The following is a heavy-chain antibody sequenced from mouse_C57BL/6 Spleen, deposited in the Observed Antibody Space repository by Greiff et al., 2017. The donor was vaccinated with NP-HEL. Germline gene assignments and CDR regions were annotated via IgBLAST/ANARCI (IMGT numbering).Heavy chain of an antibody. Sequence: QVQLQQPGAELVKPGASVKMSCKASGYTFTSYWITWVKQRPGQGLEWIGDIYPGSGSTNYNEKFKSKATLTVDTSSSTAYMQLSSLTSEDSAVYYCARSGSDYYGSSYPFAYWGQGTLVTVSA. V-gene: IGHV1-55*01. D-gene: IGHD1-1*01. CDR1: GYTFTSYW. CDR3: ARSGSDYYGSSYPFAY. CDR2: IYPGSGST. J-gene: IGHJ3*01.